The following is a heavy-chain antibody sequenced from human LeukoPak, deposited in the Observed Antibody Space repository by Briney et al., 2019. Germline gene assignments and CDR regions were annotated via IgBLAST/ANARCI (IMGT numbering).Heavy chain of an antibody. CDR3: ARDQGIQLWPSYYMDV. CDR2: ISYDGSNK. V-gene: IGHV3-30*04. Sequence: GGSLRLSCAASGFTFNSYALHWVRQAPGKGLEWVAVISYDGSNKYYADSVKGRFTISRDNSKNTLYLQMNSLRAEDTAVYYCARDQGIQLWPSYYMDVWGKGTTVTVSS. CDR1: GFTFNSYA. D-gene: IGHD5-18*01. J-gene: IGHJ6*03.